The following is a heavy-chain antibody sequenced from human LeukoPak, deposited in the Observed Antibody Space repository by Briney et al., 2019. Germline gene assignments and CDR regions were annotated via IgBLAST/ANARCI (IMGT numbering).Heavy chain of an antibody. V-gene: IGHV1-69*13. D-gene: IGHD2-2*02. Sequence: GASVKVSCKASGGTFSSYAISWVRQAPGQGLEWMGGIIPIFGTANYAQKFQGRVSITADESTSTAYMELSSLRSEDTAVYYCATRGPNRGYCSRTSCYNHYYYYMDVWGKGTTVTVSS. J-gene: IGHJ6*03. CDR2: IIPIFGTA. CDR3: ATRGPNRGYCSRTSCYNHYYYYMDV. CDR1: GGTFSSYA.